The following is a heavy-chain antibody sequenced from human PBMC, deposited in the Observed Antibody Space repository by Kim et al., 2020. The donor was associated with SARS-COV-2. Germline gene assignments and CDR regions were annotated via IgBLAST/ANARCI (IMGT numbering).Heavy chain of an antibody. CDR3: AGWRGYSGYESKFDP. CDR2: IYYSGRT. D-gene: IGHD5-12*01. CDR1: GGSISSSSYY. Sequence: SETLSLTCTVSGGSISSSSYYWAWIRQPPGKGLEWIGSIYYSGRTYYNPSLTSRVTISVDTSKNQFSLKLISVTAADTAVYYCAGWRGYSGYESKFDPWGQGTQVTVSS. V-gene: IGHV4-39*01. J-gene: IGHJ5*02.